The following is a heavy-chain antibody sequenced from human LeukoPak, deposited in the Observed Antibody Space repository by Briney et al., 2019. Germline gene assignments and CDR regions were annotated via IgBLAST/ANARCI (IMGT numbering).Heavy chain of an antibody. CDR1: GFTFSSYG. CDR3: AKDSLYYGSGSYNYLDY. V-gene: IGHV3-30*18. Sequence: GALRLSCAASGFTFSSYGMHWVRQAPGKGLEWVAVISYDGSNKYYADSVKGRFTISRDNSKNTLYLQMNSLRAEDTAVYYCAKDSLYYGSGSYNYLDYWGQGTLVTVSS. D-gene: IGHD3-10*01. J-gene: IGHJ4*02. CDR2: ISYDGSNK.